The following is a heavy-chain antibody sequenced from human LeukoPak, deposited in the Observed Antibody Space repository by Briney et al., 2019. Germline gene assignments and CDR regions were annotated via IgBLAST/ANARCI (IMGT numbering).Heavy chain of an antibody. J-gene: IGHJ6*02. CDR3: ARYITMVRGVITYYYYGMDV. CDR1: GGSISSGGYY. CDR2: IYYSGST. Sequence: SETLSLTCTVSGGSISSGGYYWSWIRQHPGKGLEWIGYIYYSGSTYYNPSLKSRVTISVDTSKNQFSLKLSSVTAADTAVYYCARYITMVRGVITYYYYGMDVWGQGTTATVSS. V-gene: IGHV4-31*03. D-gene: IGHD3-10*01.